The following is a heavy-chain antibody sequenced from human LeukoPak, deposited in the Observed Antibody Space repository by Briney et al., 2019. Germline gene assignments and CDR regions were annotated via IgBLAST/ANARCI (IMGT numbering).Heavy chain of an antibody. CDR3: ARDAAEQQLVHYFDY. J-gene: IGHJ4*02. CDR2: IYTDGST. V-gene: IGHV3-53*01. D-gene: IGHD6-13*01. CDR1: GITVSSNF. Sequence: GGSLRLSCAASGITVSSNFMSWVRQAPGKGLEWVSLIYTDGSTYYADSVKGRFTISRDNSKNTLYLQMNSLRAQDTAVYYCARDAAEQQLVHYFDYWGQGTLVTVSS.